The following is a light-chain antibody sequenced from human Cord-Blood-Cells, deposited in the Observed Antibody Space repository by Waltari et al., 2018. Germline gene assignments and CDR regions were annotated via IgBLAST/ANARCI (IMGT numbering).Light chain of an antibody. CDR1: SSNIGNNY. Sequence: QSVLTKPLSVSAAPGQKVTISCSRRSSNIGNNYLSWSQQLPGTAPKLLIYDNNKRPSGIPDRFSGTKSGTSATLGITGLQTGDEADYYCGTWDSSLSAVVFGGGTKLTVL. CDR3: GTWDSSLSAVV. J-gene: IGLJ2*01. V-gene: IGLV1-51*01. CDR2: DNN.